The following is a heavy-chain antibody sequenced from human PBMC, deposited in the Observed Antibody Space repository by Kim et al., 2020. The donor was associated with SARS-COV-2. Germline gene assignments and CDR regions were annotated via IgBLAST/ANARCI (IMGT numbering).Heavy chain of an antibody. Sequence: LKSRVTISVDTSKNQFSLKLSSVTAADTAVYYCARQHDPLDYYYDGMDVWGQGTTVTVSS. V-gene: IGHV4-59*08. CDR3: ARQHDPLDYYYDGMDV. D-gene: IGHD3-3*01. J-gene: IGHJ6*02.